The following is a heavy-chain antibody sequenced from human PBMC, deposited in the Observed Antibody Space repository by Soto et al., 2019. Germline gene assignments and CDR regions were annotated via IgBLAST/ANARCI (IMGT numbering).Heavy chain of an antibody. D-gene: IGHD2-2*01. J-gene: IGHJ4*02. Sequence: SETLSLTCTVSGGSISSYYWGLLRQPPGKGLEWIGYIYYSGSTNYNPSLKSRVTISVDTSKNQFSLKLSSVTAADTAVYYCASFGMGVPAAIGYFDYWGQGTLVTVSS. CDR2: IYYSGST. V-gene: IGHV4-59*01. CDR1: GGSISSYY. CDR3: ASFGMGVPAAIGYFDY.